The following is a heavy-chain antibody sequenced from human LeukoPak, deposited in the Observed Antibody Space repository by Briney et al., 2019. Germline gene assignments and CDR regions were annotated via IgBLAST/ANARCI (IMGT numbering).Heavy chain of an antibody. D-gene: IGHD3-22*01. Sequence: GGSLRLSCAASGFTVSSNYMSWVRQAPGKGLERVSVIYSGGSTYYADSVKGRFTISRDNSKNTLYLQMNSLRAEDTAVYYCARGGYYYDSSGPIFDYWGQGTLVTVSS. CDR1: GFTVSSNY. V-gene: IGHV3-53*01. CDR3: ARGGYYYDSSGPIFDY. J-gene: IGHJ4*02. CDR2: IYSGGST.